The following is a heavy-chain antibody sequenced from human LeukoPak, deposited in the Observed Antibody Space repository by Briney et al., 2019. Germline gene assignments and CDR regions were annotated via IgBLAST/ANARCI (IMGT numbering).Heavy chain of an antibody. D-gene: IGHD3-9*01. J-gene: IGHJ6*02. V-gene: IGHV1-18*01. Sequence: ASVKVSCKASGYTFTSYGISWVRQAPGQGLEWMGWISAYNGNTNYAQKLQGRVTMTTDTSTSTAYMELRSLRSDDTAVYYCARVRDVLTGGYYYYGMDVWGQGTSVTVSS. CDR3: ARVRDVLTGGYYYYGMDV. CDR1: GYTFTSYG. CDR2: ISAYNGNT.